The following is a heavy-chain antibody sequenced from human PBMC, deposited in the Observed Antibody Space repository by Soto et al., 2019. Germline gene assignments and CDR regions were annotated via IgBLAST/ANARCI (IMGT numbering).Heavy chain of an antibody. CDR2: INHSGST. Sequence: SETLSLTCAVYGGSFSGYYWSWIRQPPGKGLEWIGEINHSGSTNYNPSLKSRVTISVDTSKNQFSLKLSSVTAADTAVYYCARGICSSTSCYFAGRYYYMDVWGKGTTVTVSS. J-gene: IGHJ6*03. CDR3: ARGICSSTSCYFAGRYYYMDV. V-gene: IGHV4-34*01. CDR1: GGSFSGYY. D-gene: IGHD2-2*01.